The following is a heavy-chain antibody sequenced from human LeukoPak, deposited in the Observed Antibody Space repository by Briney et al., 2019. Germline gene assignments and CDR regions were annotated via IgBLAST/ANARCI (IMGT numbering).Heavy chain of an antibody. J-gene: IGHJ4*02. CDR1: GGSISSRRW. D-gene: IGHD4-17*01. CDR2: IYHGGST. V-gene: IGHV4-4*02. CDR3: VSLTTVTAGDY. Sequence: SETLSLTCAVSGGSISSRRWWHWVRQPPGKGLEWIGRIYHGGSTNYNPSLKSRVNISMDKSKNQFSLRLSSVTAADTAVYYCVSLTTVTAGDYWGQGTLVTVSS.